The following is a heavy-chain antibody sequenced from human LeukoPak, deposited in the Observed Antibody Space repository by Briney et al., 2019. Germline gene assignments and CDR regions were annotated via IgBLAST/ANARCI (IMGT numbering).Heavy chain of an antibody. CDR3: ARDPYYYGSGSQNR. Sequence: PGGSLRLSCAASGFTFSSYAMSWVRQAPGKGLEWVSYISSSGSTIYYADSVKGRFTISRDNAKNSLYLQMNSLRAEDTAVYYCARDPYYYGSGSQNRWGQGTLVTVSS. CDR1: GFTFSSYA. J-gene: IGHJ5*02. CDR2: ISSSGSTI. V-gene: IGHV3-48*04. D-gene: IGHD3-10*01.